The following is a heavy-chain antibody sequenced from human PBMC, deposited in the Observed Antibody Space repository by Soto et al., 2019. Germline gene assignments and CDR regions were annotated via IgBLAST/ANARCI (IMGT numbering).Heavy chain of an antibody. V-gene: IGHV1-18*01. J-gene: IGHJ1*01. D-gene: IGHD6-13*01. CDR1: GYTFTNYG. Sequence: QVQLVQSGAEVKKPGASVKGSCKASGYTFTNYGISWVRQAPGQGPEWMGWISGYNGNTNYAQTLQGRVTMTTDTSTSTAYMDLRTLRSDDTAVYYCARRGSTWSDEYYQHWGQGTLVIVSS. CDR2: ISGYNGNT. CDR3: ARRGSTWSDEYYQH.